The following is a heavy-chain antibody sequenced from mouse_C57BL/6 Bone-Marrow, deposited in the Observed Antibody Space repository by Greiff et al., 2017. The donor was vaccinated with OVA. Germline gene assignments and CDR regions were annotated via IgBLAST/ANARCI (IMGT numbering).Heavy chain of an antibody. CDR1: GFTFTDYY. Sequence: EVQVVESGGGLVQPGGSLSLSCAASGFTFTDYYMSWVRQPPGKALEWLGFIRNKANGYTTEYSASVKGRFTISRDNSQSILYLQMNALRAEDSATYYCARSYYGSSRAFAYWGQGTLVTVSA. V-gene: IGHV7-3*01. CDR3: ARSYYGSSRAFAY. J-gene: IGHJ3*01. CDR2: IRNKANGYTT. D-gene: IGHD1-1*01.